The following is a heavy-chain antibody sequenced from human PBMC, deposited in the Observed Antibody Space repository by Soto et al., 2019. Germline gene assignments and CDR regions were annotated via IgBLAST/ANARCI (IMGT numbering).Heavy chain of an antibody. V-gene: IGHV3-23*01. J-gene: IGHJ4*02. CDR2: ISSRGETT. Sequence: EVQLLESGGGLVQPGGSLRLSCAASGFTFSNFAMSWVRRAPGKGLEWVSAISSRGETTYYADSVKGRFTISRDNSKNTVYQHMTSLRAEDTAIYYCANSFSPSGTNPHSHFDHWGQGPLVTVSS. CDR3: ANSFSPSGTNPHSHFDH. CDR1: GFTFSNFA. D-gene: IGHD2-15*01.